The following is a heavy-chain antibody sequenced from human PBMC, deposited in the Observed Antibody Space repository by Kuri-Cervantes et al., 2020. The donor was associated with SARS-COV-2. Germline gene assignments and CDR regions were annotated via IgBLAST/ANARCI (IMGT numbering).Heavy chain of an antibody. J-gene: IGHJ4*02. CDR3: TKVFVEILGYCSGGSCYFDY. V-gene: IGHV3-30*02. CDR1: GFTFSSYG. CDR2: IRYDGSNK. Sequence: GGSLRLSCAASGFTFSSYGMHWVRQAPGKGLEWVAFIRYDGSNKYYADSVKGRFTISRDNSKNTLYLQMNSLRAEDTAVCYCTKVFVEILGYCSGGSCYFDYWGQGTLVTVSS. D-gene: IGHD2-15*01.